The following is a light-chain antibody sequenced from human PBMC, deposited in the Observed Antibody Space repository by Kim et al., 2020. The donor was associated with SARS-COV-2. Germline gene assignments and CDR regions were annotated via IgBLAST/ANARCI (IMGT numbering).Light chain of an antibody. Sequence: TVALTCASITAPVTCDYYPNVFQQKPGHAPRSLIESPYIKHSWTPARFSGSLLGGKAALTLSGVQPEDEAEYYSLLYYGCDQHYVFGTGTKVTVL. J-gene: IGLJ1*01. CDR2: SPY. V-gene: IGLV7-43*01. CDR3: LLYYGCDQHYV. CDR1: TAPVTCDYY.